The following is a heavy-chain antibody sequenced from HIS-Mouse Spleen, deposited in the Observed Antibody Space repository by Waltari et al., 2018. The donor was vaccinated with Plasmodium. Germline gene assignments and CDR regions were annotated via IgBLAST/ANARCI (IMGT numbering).Heavy chain of an antibody. CDR3: ARTTYSSSSAKYYYYGMDV. D-gene: IGHD6-6*01. CDR1: GFSLSTSGMS. CDR2: IDWDDDK. J-gene: IGHJ6*02. V-gene: IGHV2-70*15. Sequence: QVTLRESGPALVKPTQTLTLTCTFSGFSLSTSGMSVTCIRQPPAKALEWLARIDWDDDKYYSTSLKTRLTISKDTSKNQVVLTMTNMDPVDTATYYCARTTYSSSSAKYYYYGMDVWGQGTTVTVSS.